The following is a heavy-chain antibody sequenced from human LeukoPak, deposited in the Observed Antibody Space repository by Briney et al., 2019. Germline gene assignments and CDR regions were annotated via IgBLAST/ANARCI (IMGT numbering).Heavy chain of an antibody. J-gene: IGHJ5*02. CDR2: IYTSGST. CDR1: GGSISSGTYY. D-gene: IGHD6-6*01. Sequence: PSETLSLTCTVSGGSISSGTYYWTWIRQPAGKGLEWIGRIYTSGSTTYNPSLKSRVTISVDTSKNQFSLKLSSVTAADTAVYYCARGSSSLVAVDPWGQGTLVTVSS. CDR3: ARGSSSLVAVDP. V-gene: IGHV4-61*02.